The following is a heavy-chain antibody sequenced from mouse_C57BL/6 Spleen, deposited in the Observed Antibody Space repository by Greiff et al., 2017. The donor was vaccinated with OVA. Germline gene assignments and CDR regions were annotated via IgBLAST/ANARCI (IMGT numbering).Heavy chain of an antibody. J-gene: IGHJ4*01. CDR2: IYPGSGST. V-gene: IGHV1-55*01. Sequence: QVLLKQPGAELVKPGASVKMSCKASGYTFTSYWITWVQQRPGQGLEWIGDIYPGSGSTNYNEKFKSKATLTVDTSSSTAYMQLSSLTSEDSAVYYCARLRIYYYGSGAMDYWGQGTSVTVSS. D-gene: IGHD1-1*01. CDR1: GYTFTSYW. CDR3: ARLRIYYYGSGAMDY.